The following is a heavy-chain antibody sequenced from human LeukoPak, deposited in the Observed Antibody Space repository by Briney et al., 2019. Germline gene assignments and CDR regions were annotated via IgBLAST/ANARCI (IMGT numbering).Heavy chain of an antibody. CDR2: ISSSSRYI. CDR3: ARGIAAAGPDY. Sequence: GGSLRLSCAASGFTFSSYSMNWVRQAPGKGLEWVSSISSSSRYIYYADSVKGRFTISRDNAKNSLYLQMNSLRAEDTAVYYCARGIAAAGPDYWGQGTLVTVSS. D-gene: IGHD6-13*01. CDR1: GFTFSSYS. V-gene: IGHV3-21*01. J-gene: IGHJ4*02.